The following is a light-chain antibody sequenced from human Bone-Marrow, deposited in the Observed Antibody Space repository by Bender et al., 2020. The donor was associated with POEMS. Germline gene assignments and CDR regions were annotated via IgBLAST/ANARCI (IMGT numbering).Light chain of an antibody. CDR1: SSDVGGYNF. V-gene: IGLV2-14*01. Sequence: QSALPQPASVSGSPGQSITISCTGTSSDVGGYNFVSWFQQHPGKAPKLLIYDVSNRPSGVSNRFSGSKSGNTASLTISGLQAEDEADYYCSSYTRSSTLVFGGGTKVTVL. CDR2: DVS. CDR3: SSYTRSSTLV. J-gene: IGLJ3*02.